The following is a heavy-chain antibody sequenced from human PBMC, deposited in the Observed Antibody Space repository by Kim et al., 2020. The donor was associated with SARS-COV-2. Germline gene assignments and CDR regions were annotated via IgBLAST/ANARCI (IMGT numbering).Heavy chain of an antibody. V-gene: IGHV3-23*01. J-gene: IGHJ6*03. D-gene: IGHD2-21*02. CDR1: GFTFSIFA. Sequence: GGSLRLSCEASGFTFSIFAMSWVRQPPGKGLEWVSVISRSGTTTDYTDSVKGRFTVSRDNNKNTLYLQMNSLRVEDTAVYYCVKDNPYGDDEPYFLDFWG. CDR2: ISRSGTTT. CDR3: VKDNPYGDDEPYFLDF.